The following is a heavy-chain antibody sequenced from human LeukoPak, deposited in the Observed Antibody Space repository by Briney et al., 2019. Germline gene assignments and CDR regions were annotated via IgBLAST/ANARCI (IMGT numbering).Heavy chain of an antibody. CDR3: ASDYGSGSWRFDY. CDR2: IYYNGRT. CDR1: GAAVSSSTYS. V-gene: IGHV4-61*01. Sequence: SETLSLTCAVSGAAVSSSTYSWSWSRQPPGKGLEWIAYIYYNGRTTYNPSLKSRVTISLDTSKNQFSLRLSSVTDADTAVYYCASDYGSGSWRFDYWGQGTLATVSS. J-gene: IGHJ4*02. D-gene: IGHD3-10*01.